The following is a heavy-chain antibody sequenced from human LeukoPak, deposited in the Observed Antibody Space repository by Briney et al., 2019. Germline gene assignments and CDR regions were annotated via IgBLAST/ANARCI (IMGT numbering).Heavy chain of an antibody. J-gene: IGHJ4*02. CDR3: AREERGFDY. Sequence: GGSLRLSCVASGITFSRSAMTWVRQAPGKGLEWVSFISSSSSTIYYADSVKGRFTISRDNAKNSLYLQMNSLRAEDTAVYYCAREERGFDYWGQGTLVTVSP. V-gene: IGHV3-48*04. CDR2: ISSSSSTI. CDR1: GITFSRSA. D-gene: IGHD1-26*01.